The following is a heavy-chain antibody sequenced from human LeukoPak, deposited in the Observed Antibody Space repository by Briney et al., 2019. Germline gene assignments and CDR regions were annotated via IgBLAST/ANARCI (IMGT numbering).Heavy chain of an antibody. CDR2: MNPNSGNT. V-gene: IGHV1-8*02. Sequence: GASVKVSCKASGYTFTSYDINWVRQATGQGLEWMGWMNPNSGNTGYAQKLQGRVTMTTDTSTSTAYMELRSLRSDDTAVYYCARGDYYGSGTYYKKTVDYWGQGTLVTVSS. J-gene: IGHJ4*02. CDR1: GYTFTSYD. D-gene: IGHD3-10*01. CDR3: ARGDYYGSGTYYKKTVDY.